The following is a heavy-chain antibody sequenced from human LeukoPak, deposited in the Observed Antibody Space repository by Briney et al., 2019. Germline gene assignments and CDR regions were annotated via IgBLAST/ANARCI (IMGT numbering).Heavy chain of an antibody. Sequence: GGSLRLSCAASGFTFSSYAMSWVRQAPGKGLEWVSAISGSGGSTYYADSVKGRFTISRDNSKNTLYLQMNSLRAEDTAVYCCAKDPSSGYYFDYWGQGTLVTVSS. CDR3: AKDPSSGYYFDY. CDR2: ISGSGGST. V-gene: IGHV3-23*01. D-gene: IGHD3-22*01. CDR1: GFTFSSYA. J-gene: IGHJ4*02.